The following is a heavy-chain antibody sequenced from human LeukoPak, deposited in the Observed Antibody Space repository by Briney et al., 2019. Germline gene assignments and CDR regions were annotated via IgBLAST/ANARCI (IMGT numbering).Heavy chain of an antibody. V-gene: IGHV3-23*01. CDR1: GFTFSSYA. CDR3: AGVGIAVAGSWDY. D-gene: IGHD6-19*01. J-gene: IGHJ4*01. Sequence: GGSLRLSCAASGFTFSSYAMSWVRQAPGKGLEWVSAISGSGGSTYYADSVKGRFTISRDNSKNTLYLQKNSLRAEDTVVYYCAGVGIAVAGSWDYWGQGTLVTVSS. CDR2: ISGSGGST.